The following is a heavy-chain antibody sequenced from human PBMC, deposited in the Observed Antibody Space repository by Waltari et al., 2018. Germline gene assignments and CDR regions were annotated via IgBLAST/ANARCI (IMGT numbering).Heavy chain of an antibody. D-gene: IGHD3-3*01. CDR3: ARWREIGWFDP. CDR1: GDTFSGYY. V-gene: IGHV1-2*02. J-gene: IGHJ5*02. CDR2: INPNSGDT. Sequence: QVQLVQSGAEVKKPGASVKVSCKASGDTFSGYYMHWVRQAPGQGLEWMGWINPNSGDTNYGQKFQVRVSMTWDTATTTIYLAMIRLRSDDTAVYYCARWREIGWFDPWGQGTLVTVSS.